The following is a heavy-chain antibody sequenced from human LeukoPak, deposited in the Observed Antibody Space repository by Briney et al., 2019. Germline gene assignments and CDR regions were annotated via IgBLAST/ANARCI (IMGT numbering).Heavy chain of an antibody. J-gene: IGHJ4*02. CDR2: INPSGGST. Sequence: ASVKVSCKASGYTFTGYYMHWVRQAPGQGLEWMGIINPSGGSTSYAQKFQGRVTMTRDMSTSTVYMDLSSLRSEDTAVHYCARDSGSYLGIPPYYFDYWGQGTLVTVSS. CDR1: GYTFTGYY. CDR3: ARDSGSYLGIPPYYFDY. D-gene: IGHD1-26*01. V-gene: IGHV1-46*01.